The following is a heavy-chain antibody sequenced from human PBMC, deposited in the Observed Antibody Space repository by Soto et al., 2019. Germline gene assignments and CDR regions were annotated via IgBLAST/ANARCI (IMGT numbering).Heavy chain of an antibody. V-gene: IGHV3-30*18. CDR2: ISYDGSNK. J-gene: IGHJ6*02. D-gene: IGHD7-27*01. CDR3: AKGPLGPGRAYGMDS. CDR1: GFTFSSYG. Sequence: QVQLVESGGGVVQPGRSLRLSCAASGFTFSSYGMHWVRQAPGKGLEWVAVISYDGSNKYYADSVKGRFTISRDNSKSTLYLQRNSLRAEVRAVYYCAKGPLGPGRAYGMDSWGQGTTVTVS.